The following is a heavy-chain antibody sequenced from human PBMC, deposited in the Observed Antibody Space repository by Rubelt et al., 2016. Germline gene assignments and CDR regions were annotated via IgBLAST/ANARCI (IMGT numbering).Heavy chain of an antibody. V-gene: IGHV4-59*08. J-gene: IGHJ4*02. CDR3: ARQGGTAVAGHDY. Sequence: QVQLQESGPGLVKPSETLSLTCTVSGGSISSYYWSWIRQPPGKGLEWIGYIYYSGSTNYNPSLKSRVTISVDTSKNQFSLKLSSVTAAGTAVYYCARQGGTAVAGHDYWGQGTLVTVSS. CDR1: GGSISSYY. D-gene: IGHD6-19*01. CDR2: IYYSGST.